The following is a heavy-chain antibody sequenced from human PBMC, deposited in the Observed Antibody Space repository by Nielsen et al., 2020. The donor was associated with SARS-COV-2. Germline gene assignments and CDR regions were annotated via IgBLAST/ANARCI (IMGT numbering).Heavy chain of an antibody. CDR2: ISYDGSNK. D-gene: IGHD2-2*01. Sequence: GGSLRLSCAASGFTFSSYAMHWVRQAPGKGLEWVAAISYDGSNKYYADSVKGRFTISRDNSKNMLYLQMNSLRAEDTAVYYCARDGVLNCSSTSCYVAYYFDYWGQGTLVTVSS. CDR1: GFTFSSYA. V-gene: IGHV3-30-3*01. CDR3: ARDGVLNCSSTSCYVAYYFDY. J-gene: IGHJ4*02.